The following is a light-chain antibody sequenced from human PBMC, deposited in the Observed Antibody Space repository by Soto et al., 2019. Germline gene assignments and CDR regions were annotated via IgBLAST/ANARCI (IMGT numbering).Light chain of an antibody. CDR1: QSISVY. V-gene: IGKV1-39*01. J-gene: IGKJ2*01. Sequence: DIQVTQSPSSLPVSIGDRITITCRSSQSISVYLNWYQKKPGTPPKLLIYAASNLQGGVPSRFSGRGSGTDFTLTISSLQPEDFATYYCQQTYRTPYTFGPGTKLEI. CDR3: QQTYRTPYT. CDR2: AAS.